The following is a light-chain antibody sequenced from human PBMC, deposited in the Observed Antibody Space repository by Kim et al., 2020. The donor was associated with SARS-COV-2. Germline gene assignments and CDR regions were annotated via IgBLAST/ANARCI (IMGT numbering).Light chain of an antibody. CDR1: SRDVEGYNV. J-gene: IGLJ1*01. V-gene: IGLV2-23*01. Sequence: GQRTTLSFTGTSRDVEGYNVVSWYQLLPVKAPKLMIFEDTSRPSGVSNRFSGSKSGNTASLTISGLQAEDEADYSCCSYAGSSTYVFGTGTKVTVL. CDR2: EDT. CDR3: CSYAGSSTYV.